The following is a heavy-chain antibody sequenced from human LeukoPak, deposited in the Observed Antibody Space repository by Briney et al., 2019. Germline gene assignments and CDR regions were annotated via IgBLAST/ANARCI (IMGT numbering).Heavy chain of an antibody. CDR1: GFTFSSYG. V-gene: IGHV3-33*03. D-gene: IGHD3-22*01. Sequence: PGGSLRLSCAASGFTFSSYGMHWVRQAPGKGLEWVAVIWYDGSNKYYADSVKGRFTTSRDNAKNSLYLQMNSLRAEDTAVYYCATGLIGYWGQGTLVTVSS. CDR3: ATGLIGY. CDR2: IWYDGSNK. J-gene: IGHJ4*02.